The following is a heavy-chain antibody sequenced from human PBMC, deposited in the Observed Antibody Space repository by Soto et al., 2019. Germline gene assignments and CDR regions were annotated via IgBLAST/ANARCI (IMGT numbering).Heavy chain of an antibody. CDR3: ARGDATKLGVTIYYGMDV. Sequence: QVQLVQSGAEVKKPGSSVKVSCKASGGSLTNYGVSWVRQAPGQGLEWMGGIIPVFGTANYAQKFQGRVTSAGDETKSAVCMGVRSLRSEDTAAYYCARGDATKLGVTIYYGMDVWGQGTTVTVSS. CDR1: GGSLTNYG. D-gene: IGHD1-26*01. V-gene: IGHV1-69*12. J-gene: IGHJ6*02. CDR2: IIPVFGTA.